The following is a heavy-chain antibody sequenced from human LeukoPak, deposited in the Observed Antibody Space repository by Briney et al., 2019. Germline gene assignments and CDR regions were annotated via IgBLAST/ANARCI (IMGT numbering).Heavy chain of an antibody. D-gene: IGHD6-19*01. CDR2: IYYSGST. Sequence: SETLSLTCTVSGGSISSSSYYWGWIRQPPGKGLEWIGSIYYSGSTYYNPSLKSRVTISVDRSKNQFSLKLSSVTAADTAVYYRARTGSVVAGTPYYYYGMDVWGQGTTVTVSS. J-gene: IGHJ6*02. CDR1: GGSISSSSYY. V-gene: IGHV4-39*07. CDR3: ARTGSVVAGTPYYYYGMDV.